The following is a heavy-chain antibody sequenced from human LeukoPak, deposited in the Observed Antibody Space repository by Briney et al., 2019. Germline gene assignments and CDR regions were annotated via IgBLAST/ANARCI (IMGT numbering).Heavy chain of an antibody. D-gene: IGHD4-23*01. Sequence: TGGSLRLSCVGSGFTISNYWMHWVRQAPGTGLVWVSRIHPDGSITTYADSVKGRFTISRDNAKNTLYLQMNSLRVEDTAVYYCARGRPHGNDYWGQGTLVTVSS. CDR3: ARGRPHGNDY. CDR2: IHPDGSIT. CDR1: GFTISNYW. V-gene: IGHV3-74*03. J-gene: IGHJ4*02.